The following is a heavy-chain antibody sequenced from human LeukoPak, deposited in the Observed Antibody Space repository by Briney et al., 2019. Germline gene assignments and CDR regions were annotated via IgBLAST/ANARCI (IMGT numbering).Heavy chain of an antibody. Sequence: PSETLSLTCAVYGGSFSGYYWSWIRQPPGKGREWMGQINHSGSTNYNPSLKSRVTISVDTSKNQFSLKLSSVTAADTAVYYCASFPGYYYGSGNNWFDPWGQGTLVTVSS. J-gene: IGHJ5*02. V-gene: IGHV4-34*01. CDR2: INHSGST. D-gene: IGHD3-10*01. CDR1: GGSFSGYY. CDR3: ASFPGYYYGSGNNWFDP.